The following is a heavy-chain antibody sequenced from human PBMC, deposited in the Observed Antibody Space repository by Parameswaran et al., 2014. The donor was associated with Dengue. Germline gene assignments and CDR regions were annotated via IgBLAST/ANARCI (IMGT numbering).Heavy chain of an antibody. J-gene: IGHJ4*02. V-gene: IGHV1-18*01. D-gene: IGHD3-10*01. CDR3: ARSAAMVRDHGVEYFDY. CDR2: ISAYNGNT. Sequence: WVRQAPGQGLEWMGWISAYNGNTNYAQKVQGRVTMTTDTSTSTAYMELRSLRSDDTAVYYCARSAAMVRDHGVEYFDYWGQGTLVTVSS.